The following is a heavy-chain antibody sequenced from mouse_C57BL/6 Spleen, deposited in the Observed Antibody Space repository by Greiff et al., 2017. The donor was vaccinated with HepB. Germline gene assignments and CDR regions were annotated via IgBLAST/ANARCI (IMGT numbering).Heavy chain of an antibody. J-gene: IGHJ4*01. V-gene: IGHV1-69*01. D-gene: IGHD2-12*01. Sequence: VQLQQPGAELVMPGASVKLSCKASGYTFTSYWMHWVKQRPGQGLEWIGEIDPSDSYTNYNQKFKGKSTLTVDKSSSTAYMQLSSLTSEDSAVYYCALRRGLAMDYWGQGTSVTVSS. CDR3: ALRRGLAMDY. CDR1: GYTFTSYW. CDR2: IDPSDSYT.